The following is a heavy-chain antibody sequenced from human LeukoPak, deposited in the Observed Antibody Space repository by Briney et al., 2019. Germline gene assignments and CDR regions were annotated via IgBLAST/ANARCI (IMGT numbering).Heavy chain of an antibody. D-gene: IGHD6-13*01. J-gene: IGHJ4*02. CDR3: ARAGIAAREYDY. CDR1: GFTSSSYS. CDR2: ISSSSSYI. V-gene: IGHV3-21*01. Sequence: GGSLRLSCAASGFTSSSYSMNWVRQAPGKGLEWVSSISSSSSYIYYADSVKGRFTISRDNAKNSLYLQMNSLRAEDTAVYYCARAGIAAREYDYWGQGTLVTVSS.